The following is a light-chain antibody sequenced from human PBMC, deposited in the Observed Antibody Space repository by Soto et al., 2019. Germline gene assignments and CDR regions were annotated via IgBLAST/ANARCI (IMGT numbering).Light chain of an antibody. J-gene: IGKJ5*01. CDR2: DAS. CDR3: QQRKHWPPLT. Sequence: EVVLTQSPATLSLSPGETATLSCRASHNVDIYLAWYQQKPGQAPRLLIYDASNRATGIPARFSGSGSGTDFPLTISSLEPEDSAVYYCQQRKHWPPLTVGQGTRLE. CDR1: HNVDIY. V-gene: IGKV3-11*01.